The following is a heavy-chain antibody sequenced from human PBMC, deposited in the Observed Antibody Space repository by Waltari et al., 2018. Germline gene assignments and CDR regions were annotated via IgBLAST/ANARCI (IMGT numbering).Heavy chain of an antibody. V-gene: IGHV4-38-2*01. CDR3: AIISSGLPFDY. CDR2: IYHSGST. D-gene: IGHD3-10*01. Sequence: QVQLQESGPGLVKPSETLSLTCAVSGYSISSGYYLGWIRQPPGTGLEWIGSIYHSGSTYYNPSLKSRVTISVDTSKNQFSLKLSSVTAADTAVYYCAIISSGLPFDYWGQGTLVTVSS. CDR1: GYSISSGYY. J-gene: IGHJ4*02.